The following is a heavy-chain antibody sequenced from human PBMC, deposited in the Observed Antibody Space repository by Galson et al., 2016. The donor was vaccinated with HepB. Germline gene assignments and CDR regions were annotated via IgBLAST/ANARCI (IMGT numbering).Heavy chain of an antibody. CDR3: ATMFYYYTTGFDRVDAFDI. CDR2: IKQDGSEK. J-gene: IGHJ3*02. CDR1: GFIFSSYW. D-gene: IGHD3-22*01. Sequence: SLRLSCAASGFIFSSYWMNWVRQAPGKGLEWVADIKQDGSEKYYVDSVEGRFTVSRDNAKDSLYLQMNSLSAEDTAVYYCATMFYYYTTGFDRVDAFDIWGQGTMVTGSS. V-gene: IGHV3-7*01.